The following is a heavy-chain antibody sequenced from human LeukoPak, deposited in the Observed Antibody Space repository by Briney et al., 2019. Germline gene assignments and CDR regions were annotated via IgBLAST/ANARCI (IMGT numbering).Heavy chain of an antibody. CDR2: ISSSGSTI. D-gene: IGHD3-16*01. CDR1: GFTFSDYY. Sequence: PGGSLRLSCAASGFTFSDYYMSWIRQAPGKGLEWVSYISSSGSTIYYADSVKGRFTISRDNAKNSLYRQMNSLRAEDTAVYYCATYYDYVWMAFDIWGQGTMVTVSS. V-gene: IGHV3-11*04. CDR3: ATYYDYVWMAFDI. J-gene: IGHJ3*02.